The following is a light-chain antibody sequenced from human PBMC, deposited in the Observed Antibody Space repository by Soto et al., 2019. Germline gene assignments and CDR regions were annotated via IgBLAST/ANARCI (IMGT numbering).Light chain of an antibody. V-gene: IGKV1-39*01. Sequence: DIQMTQSPSSLSASVGDRVTITCQASQSISSYLNWYQPKPGKAPKILIYAASSLQSGVPSRFSGSGSGTDFTLTISSLQPEDFATYYCQQSYSTLITFGQGTRLEIK. CDR2: AAS. CDR3: QQSYSTLIT. CDR1: QSISSY. J-gene: IGKJ5*01.